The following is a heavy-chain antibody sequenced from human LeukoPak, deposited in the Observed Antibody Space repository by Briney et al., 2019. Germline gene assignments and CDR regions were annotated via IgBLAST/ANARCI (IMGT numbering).Heavy chain of an antibody. V-gene: IGHV1-2*02. CDR2: INPNSGGT. Sequence: ASVKVSCKASGYTFTSYDINWVRLAPGHGLEWMGWINPNSGGTNYAQKFQGRVTMTRDTSISTAYMELSRLRPDDTAVYYCARSWELQNWGQGTLVTVSS. CDR1: GYTFTSYD. J-gene: IGHJ4*02. CDR3: ARSWELQN. D-gene: IGHD1-26*01.